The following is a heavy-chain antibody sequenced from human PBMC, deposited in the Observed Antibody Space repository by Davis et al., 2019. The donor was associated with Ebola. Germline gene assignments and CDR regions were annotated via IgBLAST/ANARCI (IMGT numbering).Heavy chain of an antibody. D-gene: IGHD3-10*01. CDR3: ARGVFGAFFDS. V-gene: IGHV4-59*01. J-gene: IGHJ4*02. CDR1: GTSISPYY. Sequence: PSETLSLTCSVSGTSISPYYWSWIRQTPGKGLDWIGYVEHHGRTKYIPSFNSRVTISVDTSKSQFSLKLTSVTTADTAVYYCARGVFGAFFDSWGQGALVTVSS. CDR2: VEHHGRT.